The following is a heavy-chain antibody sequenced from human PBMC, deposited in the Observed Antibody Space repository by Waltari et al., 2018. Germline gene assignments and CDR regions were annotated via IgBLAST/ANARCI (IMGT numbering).Heavy chain of an antibody. J-gene: IGHJ4*02. D-gene: IGHD2-2*01. CDR3: ARAGSTLIWGVAE. Sequence: QVQLVQSGAEVKKPGASVKVSCKASGYTFTDFYMHWVRQAPGKGLEWMGRVKPDGGSTTYAHKLQDRVTMTRDTSTSTVYMELSSLGSADTAVYYCARAGSTLIWGVAEWGQGTLVTVSS. CDR2: VKPDGGST. CDR1: GYTFTDFY. V-gene: IGHV1-46*04.